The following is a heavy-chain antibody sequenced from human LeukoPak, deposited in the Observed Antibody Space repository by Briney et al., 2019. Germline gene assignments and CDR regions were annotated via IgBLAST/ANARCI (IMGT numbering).Heavy chain of an antibody. V-gene: IGHV3-33*01. CDR1: GFPFSSYG. J-gene: IGHJ1*01. Sequence: QPGRSLRLSCAASGFPFSSYGIHWVRQDPGKGLEWVAVIWYDGSNKYYADSVKGRFTISRDNSKNTLYLQMNSLRVEDTAVYYCAGDGRPVADNPVYFQYWGHGTLVTVSS. CDR2: IWYDGSNK. D-gene: IGHD6-19*01. CDR3: AGDGRPVADNPVYFQY.